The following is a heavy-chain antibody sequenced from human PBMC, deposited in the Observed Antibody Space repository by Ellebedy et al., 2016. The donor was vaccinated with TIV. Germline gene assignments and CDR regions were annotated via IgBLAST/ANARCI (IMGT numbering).Heavy chain of an antibody. CDR2: GYHSGST. D-gene: IGHD2-2*01. CDR3: ARDGTILVPAADMDV. V-gene: IGHV4-38-2*02. CDR1: GYLISDGYY. Sequence: SETLSLTCTVSGYLISDGYYWGWIRPPPGKGLEWIGNGYHSGSTFYNPSLKSQVSISVDTTKNQFSLRLASVTAADTAVYYCARDGTILVPAADMDVWGKGTTVTVAS. J-gene: IGHJ6*03.